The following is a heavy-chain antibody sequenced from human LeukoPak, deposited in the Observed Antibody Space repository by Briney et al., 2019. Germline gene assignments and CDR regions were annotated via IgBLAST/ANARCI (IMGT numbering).Heavy chain of an antibody. V-gene: IGHV3-20*04. Sequence: PGGSLRLSCAASGFTFDDYGMSWVRQAPGKGLEWVSGINWNGGSTGYADSVKGRFTISRDNAKNSLYLQMSSLRAEDTALYYCARDDCSGGSCYSSTDYWGQGTLVTVSS. CDR2: INWNGGST. D-gene: IGHD2-15*01. CDR3: ARDDCSGGSCYSSTDY. J-gene: IGHJ4*02. CDR1: GFTFDDYG.